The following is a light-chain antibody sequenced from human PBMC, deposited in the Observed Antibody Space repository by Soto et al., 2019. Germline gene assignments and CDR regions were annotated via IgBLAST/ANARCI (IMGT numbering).Light chain of an antibody. CDR3: QQYDIWPPYT. CDR2: DAS. Sequence: EIVVTQSASTLSLSPGERATLSCRASQSVSSYLVWYQQRPGQAPRLLIYDASTRATGIPPRFSGGGSGTEFTVTISSLQSEDFAIYYCQQYDIWPPYTFGQGTKVDIK. V-gene: IGKV3-15*01. CDR1: QSVSSY. J-gene: IGKJ2*01.